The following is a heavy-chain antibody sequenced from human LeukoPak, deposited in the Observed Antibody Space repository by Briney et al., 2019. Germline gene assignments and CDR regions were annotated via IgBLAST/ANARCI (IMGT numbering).Heavy chain of an antibody. CDR2: TYTSGST. CDR1: GGSISSYY. V-gene: IGHV4-4*07. J-gene: IGHJ3*02. D-gene: IGHD3-10*01. Sequence: SETLSLTCTVSGGSISSYYWSWIRQPAGKGLEWIGRTYTSGSTNYTPSLKSRVTISVDKSRNQFSLKLSSVTDEDTTVYYCARDYVGSGSYYDAFAIWGQGTMVTVPS. CDR3: ARDYVGSGSYYDAFAI.